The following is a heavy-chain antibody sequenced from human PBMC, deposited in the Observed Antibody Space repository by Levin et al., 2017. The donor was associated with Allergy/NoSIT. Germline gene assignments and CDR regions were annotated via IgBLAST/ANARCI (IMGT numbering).Heavy chain of an antibody. V-gene: IGHV3-30*18. Sequence: GGSLRLSCAASGFTFSSYGMHWVRQAPGKGLESVAIILNDGKSKYYADSVKGRFTISRDSSKNTLYLQMNSLRVEDTAIYYCAKDRGGIPPVDYWGQGTLVTVSS. D-gene: IGHD2-15*01. J-gene: IGHJ4*02. CDR1: GFTFSSYG. CDR3: AKDRGGIPPVDY. CDR2: ILNDGKSK.